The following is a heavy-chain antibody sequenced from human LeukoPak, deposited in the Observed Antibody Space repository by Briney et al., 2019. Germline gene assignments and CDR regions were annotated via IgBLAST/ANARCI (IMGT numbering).Heavy chain of an antibody. D-gene: IGHD4-23*01. V-gene: IGHV3-21*06. CDR2: ISSSSNYI. CDR3: ARDPSSTVVTPLDY. CDR1: GFTFSSYS. Sequence: PGGSLRLSCAASGFTFSSYSMSWVRQAPGKGLEWVSSISSSSNYIYYADSVKGRFTISRDNAKNSLYLQMNSLRAEDTAVYYCARDPSSTVVTPLDYWGQGTLVTVSS. J-gene: IGHJ4*02.